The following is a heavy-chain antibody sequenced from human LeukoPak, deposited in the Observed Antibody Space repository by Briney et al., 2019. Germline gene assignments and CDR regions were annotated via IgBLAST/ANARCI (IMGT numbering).Heavy chain of an antibody. V-gene: IGHV3-30*18. D-gene: IGHD1-26*01. Sequence: GGSLRLSCAASGFTFSSYWMSWVRQAPGKGLDWVAVISYDGSNKYYADSVKGRFTISRDNSKNTLYLQMNSLRAEDTAVYYCAKDSSGSYAFDYWGQGTLVTVSS. J-gene: IGHJ4*02. CDR2: ISYDGSNK. CDR3: AKDSSGSYAFDY. CDR1: GFTFSSYW.